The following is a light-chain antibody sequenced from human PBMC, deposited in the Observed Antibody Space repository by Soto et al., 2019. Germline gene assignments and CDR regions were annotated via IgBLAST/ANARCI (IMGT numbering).Light chain of an antibody. J-gene: IGLJ2*01. V-gene: IGLV2-14*03. Sequence: QSALTQPASVSGSPGQSITISCTGTSSDVGGYNYVSWNQQHPGEAPKLLIYDVSNRPSGVSYRFSGSRSGNTASLTISGLQADDEADYYCSSFTSSGTLVFGGGTKVTVL. CDR1: SSDVGGYNY. CDR3: SSFTSSGTLV. CDR2: DVS.